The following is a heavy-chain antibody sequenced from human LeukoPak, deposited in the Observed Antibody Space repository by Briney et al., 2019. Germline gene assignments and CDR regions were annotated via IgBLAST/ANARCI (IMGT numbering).Heavy chain of an antibody. CDR1: GGSISSSNW. V-gene: IGHV4-4*02. D-gene: IGHD4-17*01. J-gene: IGHJ4*02. Sequence: SETLSLTCAVSGGSISSSNWWSWVRQPPGKGLEWIGEIYHSGSTNYNPSLKSRVTISVDKSKNQFSLKLSSATAADTAVYYCARGYGDYLNSFDYWGQGTLVTVSS. CDR3: ARGYGDYLNSFDY. CDR2: IYHSGST.